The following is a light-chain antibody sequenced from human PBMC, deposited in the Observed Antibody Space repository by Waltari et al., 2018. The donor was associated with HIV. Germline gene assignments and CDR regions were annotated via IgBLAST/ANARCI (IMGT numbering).Light chain of an antibody. CDR2: ANN. CDR1: SSNIGAGYD. J-gene: IGLJ2*01. Sequence: QSVLPQPPSVSGAPGQRVTMSCTGSSSNIGAGYDVHWYQQVPGTAPKLLIYANNSRPSGFPDRFSASKSGASPALAITGLQAEDEADYYCQSYDSSLTGSVFGGGTKLTVL. V-gene: IGLV1-40*01. CDR3: QSYDSSLTGSV.